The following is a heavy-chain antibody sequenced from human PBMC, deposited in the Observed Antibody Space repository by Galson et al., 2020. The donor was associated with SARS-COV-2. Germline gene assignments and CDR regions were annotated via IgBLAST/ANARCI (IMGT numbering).Heavy chain of an antibody. CDR2: INPNSGGT. CDR3: ARDRLQLERRLYYYYYGMDV. V-gene: IGHV1-2*02. Sequence: ASVKVSCKASGYTFTGHYMHWVRQAPGQGLEWMGWINPNSGGTNHAQKFQGRVTMTRDTSISTAYMELSRLRSDDTAVYYCARDRLQLERRLYYYYYGMDVWGQGTTVTVSS. CDR1: GYTFTGHY. J-gene: IGHJ6*02. D-gene: IGHD1-1*01.